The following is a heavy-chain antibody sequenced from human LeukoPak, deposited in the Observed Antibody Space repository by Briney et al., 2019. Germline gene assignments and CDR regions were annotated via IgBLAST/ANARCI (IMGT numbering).Heavy chain of an antibody. CDR1: GFTFSSYD. CDR2: IGTAGDP. V-gene: IGHV3-13*05. Sequence: GGSLRLSCAASGFTFSSYDMHWVRQATGKGLESVSAIGTAGDPYYPGSVKGRFTISRENAKNSLYLQMNSLRAGDTAVYYCARVSYCSSTSCEDWYFDLWGRGTLVTVSS. D-gene: IGHD2-2*01. J-gene: IGHJ2*01. CDR3: ARVSYCSSTSCEDWYFDL.